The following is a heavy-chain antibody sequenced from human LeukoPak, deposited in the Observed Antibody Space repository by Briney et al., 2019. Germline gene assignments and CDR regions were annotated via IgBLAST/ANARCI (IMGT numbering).Heavy chain of an antibody. CDR2: IIPFFGTR. D-gene: IGHD3-3*01. J-gene: IGHJ5*02. Sequence: ASVKVSCKASGGTFSTYAISWVQQARGQGLEWMGGIIPFFGTRNYAQRFQGRVTMTTDETTSTAYMELTSLRSEDTAVYYCAGAGVGQTVVVEGDDFWSGYPSWFDPWGQGTLVTVSS. V-gene: IGHV1-69*05. CDR3: AGAGVGQTVVVEGDDFWSGYPSWFDP. CDR1: GGTFSTYA.